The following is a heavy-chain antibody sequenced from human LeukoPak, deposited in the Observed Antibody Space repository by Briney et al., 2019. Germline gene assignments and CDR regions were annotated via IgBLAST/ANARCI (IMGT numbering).Heavy chain of an antibody. J-gene: IGHJ3*02. CDR1: GGTFSSYA. D-gene: IGHD1-26*01. CDR2: IIPIFGTA. CDR3: ARETWGSYRGGAFDI. Sequence: ASVKVSCKASGGTFSSYAISWVRQAPGQGLEWMGRIIPIFGTANYAQKFQGRVTITMDESTSTAYMELSSLRSEDTAVYYCARETWGSYRGGAFDIWGQGTMVTVSS. V-gene: IGHV1-69*05.